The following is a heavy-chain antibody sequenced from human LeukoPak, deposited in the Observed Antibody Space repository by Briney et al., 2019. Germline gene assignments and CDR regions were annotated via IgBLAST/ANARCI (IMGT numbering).Heavy chain of an antibody. CDR1: GYTFTGYY. V-gene: IGHV1-8*02. Sequence: RWASVKVSCKASGYTFTGYYMHWVRQAPGQGLEWMGWMNPNSGNTGYAQKFQGRVTMTRNTSISTAYMELSSLRSEDTAVYYCARDRGYSGYEKNYYYYGMDVWGQGTTVTVSS. D-gene: IGHD5-12*01. J-gene: IGHJ6*02. CDR3: ARDRGYSGYEKNYYYYGMDV. CDR2: MNPNSGNT.